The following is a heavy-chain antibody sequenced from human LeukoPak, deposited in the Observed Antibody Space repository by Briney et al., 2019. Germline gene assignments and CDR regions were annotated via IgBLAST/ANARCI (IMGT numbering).Heavy chain of an antibody. CDR3: AETPALQLRAPFDY. Sequence: SVKVSCKASGGTFSSYAISWVRQAPGQGLEWIGRIIPIFGTANYAQKFQGRVTITAGKSTSAAYMELSSLRSEDTAVYYCAETPALQLRAPFDYWGQGTLVTVSS. CDR2: IIPIFGTA. J-gene: IGHJ4*02. V-gene: IGHV1-69*06. D-gene: IGHD5-18*01. CDR1: GGTFSSYA.